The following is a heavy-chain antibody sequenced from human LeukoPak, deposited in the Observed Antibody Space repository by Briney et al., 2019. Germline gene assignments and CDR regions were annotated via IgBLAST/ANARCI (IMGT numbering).Heavy chain of an antibody. J-gene: IGHJ3*02. CDR1: GFTFSSYS. D-gene: IGHD3-22*01. Sequence: GGSLRLSCAASGFTFSSYSMNWVRQAPGKGLEWVSYISSNSSTIYYADSVKGRFTISRDNAKNSLYLQMNSLRDEDTAVYYCARVYYYDSSGYHNDAFDIWGQGTMVTVSS. CDR2: ISSNSSTI. CDR3: ARVYYYDSSGYHNDAFDI. V-gene: IGHV3-48*02.